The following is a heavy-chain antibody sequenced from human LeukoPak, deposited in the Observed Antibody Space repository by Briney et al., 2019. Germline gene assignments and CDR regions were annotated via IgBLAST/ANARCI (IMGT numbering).Heavy chain of an antibody. V-gene: IGHV4-34*01. J-gene: IGHJ6*03. D-gene: IGHD3-10*01. CDR2: INHSGST. CDR3: ARAGRAQLLWFGELLTPQDYYYMDV. CDR1: GGSFSGYY. Sequence: SETLSLTCAVYGGSFSGYYWSWIRQPPGKGLEWIGEINHSGSTNYNPSLKSRVTISVDTSKNQFSLKLSSVTAADTAVYYCARAGRAQLLWFGELLTPQDYYYMDVWGKGTTVTISS.